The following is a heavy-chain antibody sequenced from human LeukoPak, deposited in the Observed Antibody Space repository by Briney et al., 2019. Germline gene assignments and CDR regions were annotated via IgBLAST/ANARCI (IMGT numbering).Heavy chain of an antibody. Sequence: GASVKVSCKASGYTFTGYYMHWVRQAPGQGLEWMGWINPNSGGTNYAQKFQARVTMIRDTSINTAYMELNRLRSDDTAIYYCARLTYDDALPGNRWGQGTLVTVSS. D-gene: IGHD3-9*01. V-gene: IGHV1-2*02. CDR3: ARLTYDDALPGNR. CDR1: GYTFTGYY. CDR2: INPNSGGT. J-gene: IGHJ5*02.